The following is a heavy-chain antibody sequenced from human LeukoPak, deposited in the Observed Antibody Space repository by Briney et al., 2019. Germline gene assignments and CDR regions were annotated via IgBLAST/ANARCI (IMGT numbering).Heavy chain of an antibody. Sequence: KASETLSLTCAVYGGSFSGYYWSWIRQPPGKGLEWIGEINHSGSTNYNPSLKSRVTISVDTSKNQFSLKLSSVTAADTAVYYCASFHYDILTGYRASVVYWGQGTLVTVSS. J-gene: IGHJ4*02. CDR3: ASFHYDILTGYRASVVY. CDR2: INHSGST. V-gene: IGHV4-34*01. D-gene: IGHD3-9*01. CDR1: GGSFSGYY.